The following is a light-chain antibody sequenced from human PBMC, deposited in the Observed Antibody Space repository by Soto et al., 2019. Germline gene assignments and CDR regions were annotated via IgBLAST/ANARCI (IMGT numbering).Light chain of an antibody. CDR2: EAS. CDR3: QQYGSSGT. CDR1: QNINSW. J-gene: IGKJ1*01. V-gene: IGKV1-5*03. Sequence: DIHMTQSPSTLSASVGDRVTITCRASQNINSWLAWYQRKPGKAPKLLIYEASSLEKGVPARFCGSGSGTEFTLTISSLQPDDFATYYYQQYGSSGTFGQGTKVDI.